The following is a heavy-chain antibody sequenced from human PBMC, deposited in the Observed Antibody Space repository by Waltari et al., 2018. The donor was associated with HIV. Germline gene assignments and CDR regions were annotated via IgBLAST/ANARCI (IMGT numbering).Heavy chain of an antibody. CDR2: IYRTGPT. CDR3: ARDQDYYDSSGYTCYAFDI. Sequence: QVQLQESGPRLVKASETLSLTCTVSASSISSNYYWGWIRQPPGKGRQWFGSIYRTGPTDYKPSLKSRVTISADLSKNQFSLKLTSVSAADTAVYYCARDQDYYDSSGYTCYAFDIWGQGTSVTVSS. V-gene: IGHV4-38-2*02. J-gene: IGHJ3*02. CDR1: ASSISSNYY. D-gene: IGHD3-22*01.